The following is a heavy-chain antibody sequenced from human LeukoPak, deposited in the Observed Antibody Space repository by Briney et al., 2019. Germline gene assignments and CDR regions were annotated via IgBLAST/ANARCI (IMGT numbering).Heavy chain of an antibody. CDR3: AGWSGMATVTSDY. Sequence: GGSLRLSCAASGFTFSTYSMNWIRQAPGKGLEWVSSISSSSSYIYYADSAKGRFTISRDNAKNSLYLQMNSLRAEDTAVYYCAGWSGMATVTSDYWGQGTLVTVSS. J-gene: IGHJ4*02. V-gene: IGHV3-21*01. CDR2: ISSSSSYI. CDR1: GFTFSTYS. D-gene: IGHD5-24*01.